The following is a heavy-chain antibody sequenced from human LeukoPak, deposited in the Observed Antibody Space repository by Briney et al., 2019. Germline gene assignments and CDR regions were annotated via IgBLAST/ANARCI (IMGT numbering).Heavy chain of an antibody. J-gene: IGHJ6*02. Sequence: ASVKVSCKASGYTFTSYGISWVRQAPGQGLEWMGWISAYNGNTNYAQKLQGRVTVTTDTSTSTAYMELRSLRSDDTAVYYCARADREVITGTTWENMDVWGQGTTVTVSS. D-gene: IGHD1-20*01. V-gene: IGHV1-18*01. CDR2: ISAYNGNT. CDR3: ARADREVITGTTWENMDV. CDR1: GYTFTSYG.